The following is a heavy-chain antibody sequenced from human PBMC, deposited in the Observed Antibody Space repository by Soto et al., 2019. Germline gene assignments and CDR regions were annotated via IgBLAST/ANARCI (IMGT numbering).Heavy chain of an antibody. D-gene: IGHD3-10*01. CDR2: ISGNGGDT. CDR3: AKDAVYNDGLWLMDL. CDR1: VLPHSLFA. V-gene: IGHV3-23*01. J-gene: IGHJ4*02. Sequence: PGWSLRLSCIASVLPHSLFAMMWIRQPPGKGLECVTGISGNGGDTQYADSVKGRFTISRDNSKNTVYLQMSDLRADDTAIYYCAKDAVYNDGLWLMDLWGQGTQVTVSS.